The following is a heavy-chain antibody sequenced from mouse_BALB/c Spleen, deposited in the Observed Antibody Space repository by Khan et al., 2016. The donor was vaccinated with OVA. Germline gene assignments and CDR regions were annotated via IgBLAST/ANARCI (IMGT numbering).Heavy chain of an antibody. CDR1: GYTFTTYT. V-gene: IGHV1-4*01. Sequence: QVQLQQSGAELARPGASVKMSCKASGYTFTTYTMHWVKQRPGQGLEWIGYINPSNGYTNYNQKFKDKSTLTADKSSSTAYMQLSSLTSHYSAVYYCAREGAYYRSDGWFSYWGQGTLVTVSA. D-gene: IGHD2-14*01. CDR2: INPSNGYT. J-gene: IGHJ3*01. CDR3: AREGAYYRSDGWFSY.